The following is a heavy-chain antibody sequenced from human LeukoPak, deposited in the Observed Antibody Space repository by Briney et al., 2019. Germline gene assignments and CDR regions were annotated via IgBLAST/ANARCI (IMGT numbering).Heavy chain of an antibody. J-gene: IGHJ4*02. D-gene: IGHD6-13*01. CDR1: GFSFSIYW. CDR3: ARCAQYSNSWSLDY. CDR2: IRQDGSDK. V-gene: IGHV3-7*03. Sequence: GGSLRLSCAASGFSFSIYWMSWARQAPGKWREWVAYIRQDGSDKYYVGSGKGRFTMSRDNAKNSLNLQISSRRAEDTAVYYCARCAQYSNSWSLDYWGQGTLVTVSS.